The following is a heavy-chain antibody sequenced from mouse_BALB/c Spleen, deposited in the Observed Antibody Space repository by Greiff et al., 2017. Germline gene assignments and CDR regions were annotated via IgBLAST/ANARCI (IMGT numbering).Heavy chain of an antibody. CDR1: GFTFSSYG. CDR3: ARDRGTVRLYYFDY. V-gene: IGHV5-6-3*01. Sequence: EVKLQASGGGLVQPGGSLKLSCAASGFTFSSYGMSWVRQTPDKRLELVATINSNGGSTYYPDSVKGRFTISRDNAKNTLYLQMSSLKSEDTAMYYCARDRGTVRLYYFDYWGQGTTLTVSS. D-gene: IGHD2-14*01. CDR2: INSNGGST. J-gene: IGHJ2*01.